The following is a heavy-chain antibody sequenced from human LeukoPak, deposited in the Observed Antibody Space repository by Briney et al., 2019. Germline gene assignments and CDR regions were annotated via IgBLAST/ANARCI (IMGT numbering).Heavy chain of an antibody. CDR2: LYPADSDT. CDR3: ARRRDYGGNSDRLDY. CDR1: GYSFTSYW. Sequence: GESLKISCKGSGYSFTSYWIGWVRQMPGKGLEWMGILYPADSDTRYSPSFQGQVTISADKSISTAYLQWSSLKASDTAMYYCARRRDYGGNSDRLDYWGQGTLVTVSS. J-gene: IGHJ4*02. V-gene: IGHV5-51*01. D-gene: IGHD4-23*01.